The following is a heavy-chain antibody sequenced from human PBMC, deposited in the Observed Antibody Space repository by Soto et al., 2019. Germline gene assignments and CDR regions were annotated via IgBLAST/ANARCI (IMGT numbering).Heavy chain of an antibody. J-gene: IGHJ5*02. V-gene: IGHV4-39*02. CDR1: GGSISSSSYY. CDR2: IYYSGST. Sequence: QLQLQESGPGLVKPSETLSLTCTVSGGSISSSSYYWGWIRQPPGKGLEWIGSIYYSGSTYYHPSLKSRVTISVDKSKNHFSLKLSSVTAADTAVYYCATQEVGGSYVYTFDPWGQGTLVTVSS. CDR3: ATQEVGGSYVYTFDP. D-gene: IGHD1-26*01.